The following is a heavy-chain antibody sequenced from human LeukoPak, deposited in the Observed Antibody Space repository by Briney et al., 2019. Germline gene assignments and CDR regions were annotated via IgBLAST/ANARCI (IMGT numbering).Heavy chain of an antibody. CDR1: GFTFSSYE. Sequence: TGGSLRLSCAASGFTFSSYEMNWVRQAPGKGLEWVSAIGGRGGSTYYADSVKGRFTISRDNSKNTVYLQMNSLRAEDTAVYYCARDPGVVAFHYFDLWGQGTLVTVSS. V-gene: IGHV3-23*01. CDR2: IGGRGGST. J-gene: IGHJ4*02. CDR3: ARDPGVVAFHYFDL. D-gene: IGHD3-3*01.